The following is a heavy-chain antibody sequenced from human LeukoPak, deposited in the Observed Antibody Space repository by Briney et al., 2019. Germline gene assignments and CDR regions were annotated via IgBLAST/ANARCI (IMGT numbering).Heavy chain of an antibody. CDR1: GFTFSSYA. CDR2: ITGSGGSA. CDR3: AKDRKGIVVVPAAFDY. J-gene: IGHJ4*02. V-gene: IGHV3-23*01. D-gene: IGHD2-2*01. Sequence: AGGSLRLSCAASGFTFSSYATSWVHQAPGKGLEWVSAITGSGGSAYYADSVKGRFTISRDNSKNTLYLQMNSLRAEDTAVYYCAKDRKGIVVVPAAFDYWGQGTLVTVSS.